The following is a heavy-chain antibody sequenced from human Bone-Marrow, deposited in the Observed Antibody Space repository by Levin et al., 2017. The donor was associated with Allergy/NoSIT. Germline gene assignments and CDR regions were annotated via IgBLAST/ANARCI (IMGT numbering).Heavy chain of an antibody. D-gene: IGHD5-12*01. CDR1: GFTFSSYA. V-gene: IGHV3-30-3*01. CDR2: ISYDGSNK. Sequence: PGGSLRLSCAASGFTFSSYAMHWVRQAPGKGLEWVAVISYDGSNKYYADSVKGRFTISRDNSKNTLYLQMNSLRAEDTAVYYCARDHGLVAAYFDYWGQGTLVTVSS. CDR3: ARDHGLVAAYFDY. J-gene: IGHJ4*02.